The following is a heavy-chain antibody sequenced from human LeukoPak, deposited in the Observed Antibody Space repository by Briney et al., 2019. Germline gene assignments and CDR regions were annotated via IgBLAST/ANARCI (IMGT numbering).Heavy chain of an antibody. CDR3: ARDGGRRDYSDFDY. V-gene: IGHV4-38-2*02. Sequence: SETLSLTCTVSGYSISSGYYWGWIRQPPGEGLEWIGSIYHSGSTYYNPSLKSRVTISVDTSKNQFSLKLSSVTAADTAVYYCARDGGRRDYSDFDYWGQGTLVTVSS. D-gene: IGHD4-11*01. J-gene: IGHJ4*02. CDR2: IYHSGST. CDR1: GYSISSGYY.